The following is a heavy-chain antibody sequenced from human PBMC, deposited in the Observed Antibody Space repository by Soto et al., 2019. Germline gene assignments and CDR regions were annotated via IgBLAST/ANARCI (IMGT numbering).Heavy chain of an antibody. CDR3: ARDSGGISENYYGLDV. D-gene: IGHD6-25*01. Sequence: QVQLQESGPGLVKPSQTLSLSCNVYGVSVSSGDYYWSWIRQHAGGGLEWIGYIDRSGSTYYKPSLRGRVIMSVDTSTNQIYLRLLSVTAADTAMYYCARDSGGISENYYGLDVWGHGTTVTVSS. CDR1: GVSVSSGDYY. CDR2: IDRSGST. V-gene: IGHV4-31*03. J-gene: IGHJ6*02.